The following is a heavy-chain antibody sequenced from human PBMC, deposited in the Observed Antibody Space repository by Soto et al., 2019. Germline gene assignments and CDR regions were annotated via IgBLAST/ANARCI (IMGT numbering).Heavy chain of an antibody. Sequence: QVQLVESGGGVVQPGRSLRLSCAASGFTFSSYAIHWVRQAPGKGLEWVAVISYDGSNKYYADSVKGRFTISRDNXKXTXXLQMNSLRAEDTAVYYCARDKRDLRFLEWSYYFDYWGQGTLVTVSS. CDR1: GFTFSSYA. D-gene: IGHD3-3*01. CDR2: ISYDGSNK. CDR3: ARDKRDLRFLEWSYYFDY. J-gene: IGHJ4*02. V-gene: IGHV3-30-3*01.